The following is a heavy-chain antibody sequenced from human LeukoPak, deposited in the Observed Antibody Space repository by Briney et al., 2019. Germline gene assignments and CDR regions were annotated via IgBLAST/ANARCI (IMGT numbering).Heavy chain of an antibody. D-gene: IGHD5-18*01. V-gene: IGHV3-66*01. CDR1: GFIDSNNY. J-gene: IGHJ4*02. CDR3: SRVGYTYKTRAL. Sequence: PGGSLRLSCAASGFIDSNNYMFWVSQAPGKGLEWVSAIYSDGRTYYADSVRGRFTISRDISKSTLYLQMSSLRAEDTAVYFCSRVGYTYKTRALWGQGTLVTVSS. CDR2: IYSDGRT.